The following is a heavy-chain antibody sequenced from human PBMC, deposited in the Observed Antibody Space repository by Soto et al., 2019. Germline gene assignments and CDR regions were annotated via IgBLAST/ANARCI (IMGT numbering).Heavy chain of an antibody. CDR1: GYTFTSYY. D-gene: IGHD2-2*01. CDR2: INPSGGST. V-gene: IGHV1-46*01. J-gene: IGHJ4*02. CDR3: ARGRPNVNIVVVPAAPDY. Sequence: ASVKVSCKASGYTFTSYYMHWVRQAPGQGLEWMGIINPSGGSTSYAQKFQGRVTMTRDTSTSTVYMELSSLRSEDTAMYYCARGRPNVNIVVVPAAPDYWGQGTLVTVSS.